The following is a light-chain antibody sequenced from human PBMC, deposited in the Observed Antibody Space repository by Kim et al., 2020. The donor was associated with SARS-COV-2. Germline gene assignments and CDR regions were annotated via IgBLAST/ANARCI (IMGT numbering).Light chain of an antibody. V-gene: IGLV1-44*01. CDR3: AVWDDILSSPV. Sequence: GRKVTISCSGSNSKNGKNTVNWFQQFPGTAPKLLISAYDQRPSGIPDRFSGSKSGTSASLVISGLQSEDEADYYCAVWDDILSSPVFGGGTQLTVL. CDR1: NSKNGKNT. CDR2: AYD. J-gene: IGLJ3*02.